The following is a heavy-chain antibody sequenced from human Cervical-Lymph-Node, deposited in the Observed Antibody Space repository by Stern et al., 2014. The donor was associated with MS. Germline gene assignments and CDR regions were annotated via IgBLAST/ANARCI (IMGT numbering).Heavy chain of an antibody. CDR3: TRDIAGAATGFDF. V-gene: IGHV1-46*01. D-gene: IGHD4/OR15-4a*01. Sequence: VQLVESGAAVKKPWTSVQVSCKASGYTLSNHYIHWVRQAPGQGLEWLGLISPSSGTTTFAQKFQGRLTMTRDTSTSTFYMDLSSLRSEDTAVYFCTRDIAGAATGFDFWGQGTLVTVSS. CDR2: ISPSSGTT. CDR1: GYTLSNHY. J-gene: IGHJ4*02.